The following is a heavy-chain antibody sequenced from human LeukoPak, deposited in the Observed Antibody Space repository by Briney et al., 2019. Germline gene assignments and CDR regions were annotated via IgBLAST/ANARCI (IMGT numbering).Heavy chain of an antibody. Sequence: GGSLRLSCAASGFTFSIYALHWVRQAPGKGLEWVAVISYDGSNKYYADSVKGRFTISRDNSKNTLYLQMNSLRAEDTAVYYCAKDRTFLWFGESPLDYWGQGTLVTVSS. D-gene: IGHD3-10*01. J-gene: IGHJ4*02. CDR3: AKDRTFLWFGESPLDY. V-gene: IGHV3-30*04. CDR1: GFTFSIYA. CDR2: ISYDGSNK.